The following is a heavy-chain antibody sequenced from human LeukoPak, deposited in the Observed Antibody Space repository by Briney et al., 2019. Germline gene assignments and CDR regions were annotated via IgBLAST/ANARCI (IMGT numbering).Heavy chain of an antibody. D-gene: IGHD1-26*01. CDR1: GYTFTSYY. Sequence: GASVKVCCKSSGYTFTSYYMHLVRQAPGQGLEWMGIINPSGGSTSYAQKFQGRVTMTRDMSTSTVYMELSSLRSEDTAVYYCARGSGSYYDFDYWGQGTLVTVSS. J-gene: IGHJ4*02. CDR2: INPSGGST. CDR3: ARGSGSYYDFDY. V-gene: IGHV1-46*01.